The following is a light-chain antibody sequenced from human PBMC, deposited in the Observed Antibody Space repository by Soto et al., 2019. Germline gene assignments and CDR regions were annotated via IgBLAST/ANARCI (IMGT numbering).Light chain of an antibody. Sequence: QSALTQPASVSGSPGQSITISCTGTSNDFGNYNLVSWYQQHPGKVPKLILFEVNKRPSGVSGRFSGSKSGNTASLTISGLQAEDEADYYCCSFTSSNTHVFGTGTKLTVL. CDR2: EVN. V-gene: IGLV2-23*02. CDR1: SNDFGNYNL. J-gene: IGLJ1*01. CDR3: CSFTSSNTHV.